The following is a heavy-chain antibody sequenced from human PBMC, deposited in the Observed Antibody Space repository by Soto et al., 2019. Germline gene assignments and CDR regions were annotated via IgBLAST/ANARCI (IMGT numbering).Heavy chain of an antibody. D-gene: IGHD4-4*01. CDR2: IKSKTDGGTT. CDR1: GFTFSNAW. CDR3: TTGLYSISPGYYYYYYMDV. Sequence: GGSLRLSCAASGFTFSNAWMSWVRQAPGKGLEWVGRIKSKTDGGTTDYAAPVKGRFTISRDDSKNTLYLQMNSLKTEDTAVYYCTTGLYSISPGYYYYYYMDVWGKGTTVTVSS. J-gene: IGHJ6*03. V-gene: IGHV3-15*01.